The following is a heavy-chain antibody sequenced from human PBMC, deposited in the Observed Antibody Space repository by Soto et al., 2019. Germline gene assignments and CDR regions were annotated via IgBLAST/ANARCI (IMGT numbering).Heavy chain of an antibody. CDR2: IYYSGST. D-gene: IGHD6-19*01. CDR3: ARRQAGTYYYYYGMDV. V-gene: IGHV4-61*08. Sequence: SETLSLTCTVSGCSISSGDYYWSWIRQPPGKGLEWIGYIYYSGSTNYNPSLKSRVTISVDTSKNQFSLKLSSVTAADTAVYYCARRQAGTYYYYYGMDVWGQGTTVTVSS. J-gene: IGHJ6*02. CDR1: GCSISSGDYY.